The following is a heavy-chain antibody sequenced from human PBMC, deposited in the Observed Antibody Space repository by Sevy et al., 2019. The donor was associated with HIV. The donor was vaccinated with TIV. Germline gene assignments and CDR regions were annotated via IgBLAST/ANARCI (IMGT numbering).Heavy chain of an antibody. CDR1: GFSFSTSV. V-gene: IGHV3-30*04. CDR2: VSFHGGSQ. Sequence: GGSLRLSCSASGFSFSTSVMHWVRQAPGTGLEWVALVSFHGGSQYPSDSVKGRFTISRDNSKNTLYLQLNSLRPEDTGVYYCAKEGYSSGYAGAFNIWGQWTLVTVSS. CDR3: AKEGYSSGYAGAFNI. D-gene: IGHD3-22*01. J-gene: IGHJ3*02.